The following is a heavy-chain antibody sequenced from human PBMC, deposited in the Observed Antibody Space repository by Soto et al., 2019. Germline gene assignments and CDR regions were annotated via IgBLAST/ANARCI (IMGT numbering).Heavy chain of an antibody. CDR2: IIPISGTT. J-gene: IGHJ6*02. V-gene: IGHV1-69*13. CDR3: ARGYCSGGNCYSGMDV. Sequence: ASVKVSCKASGDTFSTHAIIWVRQAPGHGLEWMGGIIPISGTTYYTQKFQGRVTITADEPTSTAFMELSSLKSEDTAVFYCARGYCSGGNCYSGMDVWGQGTMVTVYS. D-gene: IGHD2-15*01. CDR1: GDTFSTHA.